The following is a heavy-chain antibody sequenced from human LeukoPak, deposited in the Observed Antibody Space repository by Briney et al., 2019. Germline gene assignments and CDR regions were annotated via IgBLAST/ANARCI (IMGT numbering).Heavy chain of an antibody. CDR3: AGGIGTTVRGHFDY. V-gene: IGHV4-30-2*06. J-gene: IGHJ4*02. CDR2: IYHSTNT. CDR1: GGSIINSDLY. Sequence: SQTLSLTCTVSGGSIINSDLYWSWIRQSPGKGLEWIGYIYHSTNTYCNLSLKSRVTMSVDSSKNQFSLRLTSVTAADTAVYFCAGGIGTTVRGHFDYWGQGTQVTVSS. D-gene: IGHD4-11*01.